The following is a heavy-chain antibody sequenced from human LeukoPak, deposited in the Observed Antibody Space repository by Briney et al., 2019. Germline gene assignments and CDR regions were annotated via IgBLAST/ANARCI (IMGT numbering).Heavy chain of an antibody. Sequence: AGSLSLSCAASGFTFSTFAMIWVRQPQGQGLEWVSSIFPSGGEIHYADSVRGRFTISRDNSKSTLSLQMNSLRAEDTAIYYCATYRQVLLPFESWGQGTLVTVSS. J-gene: IGHJ4*02. CDR3: ATYRQVLLPFES. CDR2: IFPSGGEI. V-gene: IGHV3-23*01. CDR1: GFTFSTFA. D-gene: IGHD2-8*02.